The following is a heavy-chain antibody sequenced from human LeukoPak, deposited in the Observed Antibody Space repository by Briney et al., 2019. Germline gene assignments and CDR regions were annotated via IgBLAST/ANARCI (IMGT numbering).Heavy chain of an antibody. V-gene: IGHV3-23*01. Sequence: GGSLRLSCAASGFTFRSYGMRWVRQAPGKGLEWVSSISGSGASTYYADSVKGRSTISRDNSKSTLYLQMNSLRAEDTAVYYCARFVTAAGTDSWGQGILVTVSS. J-gene: IGHJ4*02. D-gene: IGHD6-13*01. CDR2: ISGSGAST. CDR1: GFTFRSYG. CDR3: ARFVTAAGTDS.